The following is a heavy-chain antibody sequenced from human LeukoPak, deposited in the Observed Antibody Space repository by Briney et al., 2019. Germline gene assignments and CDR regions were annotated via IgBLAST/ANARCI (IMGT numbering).Heavy chain of an antibody. CDR2: IYSSGST. Sequence: KPSETLSLTCTVSGASISSYYWSWIRQPPGKGLEWIGYIYSSGSTNYNPSLKSRVTISVDTSKNQFSLKLSSVTAADTAVYYCARDEDPYFDYWGQGTLVTVSS. D-gene: IGHD2-15*01. V-gene: IGHV4-4*08. CDR1: GASISSYY. CDR3: ARDEDPYFDY. J-gene: IGHJ4*02.